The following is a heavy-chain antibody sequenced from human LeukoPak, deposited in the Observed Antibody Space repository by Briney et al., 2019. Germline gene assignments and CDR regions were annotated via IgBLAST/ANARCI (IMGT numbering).Heavy chain of an antibody. D-gene: IGHD3-10*01. CDR2: INHSGST. V-gene: IGHV4-34*01. Sequence: AETLTLMCPVYGECFRGHYWIGIGQPPGKGLEWIGEINHSGSTIYNPSLRSRVNISVDSSKNQFSLKLSSVTAADTAVYYCARVHGSPTMVVSLWFGSRRDAAFDIWGQGTMVTVSS. J-gene: IGHJ3*02. CDR1: GECFRGHY. CDR3: ARVHGSPTMVVSLWFGSRRDAAFDI.